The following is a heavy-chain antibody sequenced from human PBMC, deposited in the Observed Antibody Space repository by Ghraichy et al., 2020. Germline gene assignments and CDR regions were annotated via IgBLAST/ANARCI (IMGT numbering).Heavy chain of an antibody. Sequence: SETLSLTCTVSGGSISSGSHYWSWIRQPAGKGLEWIGRIYMSGSTNYNPSLKSRVTISADTSRNQFSLKLSSVTAADTAVYYCARFIAVAGRYYFDYWGQGTLVTVSS. CDR3: ARFIAVAGRYYFDY. D-gene: IGHD6-19*01. CDR2: IYMSGST. V-gene: IGHV4-61*02. CDR1: GGSISSGSHY. J-gene: IGHJ4*02.